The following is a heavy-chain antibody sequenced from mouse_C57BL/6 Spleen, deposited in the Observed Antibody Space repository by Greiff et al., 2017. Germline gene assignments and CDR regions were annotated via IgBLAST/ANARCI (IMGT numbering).Heavy chain of an antibody. CDR2: FYPGSGSI. D-gene: IGHD2-3*01. Sequence: LVESGAELVKPGASVKLSCKASGYTFTEYTIHWVKQRSGQGLEWIGWFYPGSGSIKYNEKFKDKATLTADKSSSTVYMELSRLTSEDSAVYFCARHEGHDGYYWYFDVWGTGTTVTVSS. V-gene: IGHV1-62-2*01. J-gene: IGHJ1*03. CDR3: ARHEGHDGYYWYFDV. CDR1: GYTFTEYT.